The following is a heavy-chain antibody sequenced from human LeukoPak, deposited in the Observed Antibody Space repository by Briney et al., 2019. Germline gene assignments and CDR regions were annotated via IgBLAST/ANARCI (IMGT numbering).Heavy chain of an antibody. CDR3: ARGRRNWFDP. J-gene: IGHJ5*02. CDR1: GGTFSSYD. Sequence: SVKVSCKASGGTFSSYDISWVLQAPGHGLEWMGGIIPIFGTANYAQKFQGRVTITADESTSTAYMELSSLRSEDTAVYYCARGRRNWFDPWGQGTLVTVSS. V-gene: IGHV1-69*13. CDR2: IIPIFGTA.